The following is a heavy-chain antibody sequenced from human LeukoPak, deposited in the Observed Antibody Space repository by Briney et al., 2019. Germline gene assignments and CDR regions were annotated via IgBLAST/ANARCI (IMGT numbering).Heavy chain of an antibody. CDR3: ARNGAPVVTAITPYYYYMDV. CDR2: ISGSGSTI. CDR1: GFTISDYY. V-gene: IGHV3-11*04. Sequence: GGSLRLSCAASGFTISDYYMNWIRQAPGKGLEWVSYISGSGSTIYYAESVKGRFTISRDNARNSLYLQMNSLRAEDTAVYYCARNGAPVVTAITPYYYYMDVWGKGTTVTVSS. D-gene: IGHD2-21*02. J-gene: IGHJ6*03.